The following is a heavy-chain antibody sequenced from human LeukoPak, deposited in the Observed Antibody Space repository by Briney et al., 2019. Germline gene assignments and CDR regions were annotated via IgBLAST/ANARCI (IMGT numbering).Heavy chain of an antibody. V-gene: IGHV3-23*01. CDR2: ISGSGGST. Sequence: GGSLRLSCAASGFTFSSLGMGWVRQAQGKGRGWVSAISGSGGSTYYADSVKGRFTISRDNSKNTLYLQMKSLRAEDTAVYYCAKSLGYCSGGSCRWGQGTLVTVSS. D-gene: IGHD2-15*01. J-gene: IGHJ1*01. CDR1: GFTFSSLG. CDR3: AKSLGYCSGGSCR.